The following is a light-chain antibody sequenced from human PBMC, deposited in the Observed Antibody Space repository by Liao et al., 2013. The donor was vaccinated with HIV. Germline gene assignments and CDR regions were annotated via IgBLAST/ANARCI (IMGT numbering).Light chain of an antibody. CDR2: YDT. CDR1: NFGTKR. Sequence: SYVVTQPPSVSVAPGKAAIITCTGPNFGTKRVHWYQQKPGQAPVLIVYYDTDRPSGIPERFSGSNSGNAATLTITRVEAGDGADYYCQVCDISGDPPAFGGGTKLTVL. V-gene: IGLV3-21*04. CDR3: QVCDISGDPPA. J-gene: IGLJ2*01.